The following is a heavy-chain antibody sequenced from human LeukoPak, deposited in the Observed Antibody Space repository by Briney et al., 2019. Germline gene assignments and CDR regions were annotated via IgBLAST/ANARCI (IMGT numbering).Heavy chain of an antibody. CDR1: GFTFSSYW. CDR3: ARRSYYNFFDY. V-gene: IGHV3-7*03. D-gene: IGHD3-10*01. Sequence: GGSLRLSCAASGFTFSSYWMSWVRQAPGKGPEWVSNIKQDGSEKYYVDSVKGRFTISRDSAKNSLYLQMNSLRAEDAAVYYCARRSYYNFFDYWGPGALVTVSS. J-gene: IGHJ4*02. CDR2: IKQDGSEK.